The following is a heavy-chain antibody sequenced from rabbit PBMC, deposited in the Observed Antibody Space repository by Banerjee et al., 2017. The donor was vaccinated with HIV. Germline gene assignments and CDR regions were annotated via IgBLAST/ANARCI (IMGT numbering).Heavy chain of an antibody. CDR3: ATNYAGSSHHINL. D-gene: IGHD4-2*01. J-gene: IGHJ4*01. CDR1: GFSFSSGYD. V-gene: IGHV1S45*01. CDR2: IYTGSSGST. Sequence: QEQLVESGGGLVQPEGSLTLTCKASGFSFSSGYDMCWVRQAPGKGLEWIACIYTGSSGSTYYASWAKGRFTISKTSSTTVTLQMTSLTAADTATYFCATNYAGSSHHINLWGPGTLVTVS.